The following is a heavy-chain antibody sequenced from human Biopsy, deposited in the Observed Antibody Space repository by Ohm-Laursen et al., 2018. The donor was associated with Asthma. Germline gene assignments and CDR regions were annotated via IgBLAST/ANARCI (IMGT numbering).Heavy chain of an antibody. V-gene: IGHV3-30*03. CDR3: VRDGTDDAFDI. Sequence: SLRLSCAASGFSFSNFGMHWVRQAPGKGLEWVGVISKDASTQDYADSVKGRFTMARDNSKNTLDLQMNSLREEDTAVYYCVRDGTDDAFDIWGQGTVVSVSS. D-gene: IGHD1-1*01. CDR1: GFSFSNFG. CDR2: ISKDASTQ. J-gene: IGHJ3*02.